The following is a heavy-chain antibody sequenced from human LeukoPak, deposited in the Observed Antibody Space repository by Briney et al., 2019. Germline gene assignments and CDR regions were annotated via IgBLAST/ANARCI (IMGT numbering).Heavy chain of an antibody. CDR3: ARVMGGFTIDY. CDR1: VGSISSGSYY. D-gene: IGHD3-10*01. J-gene: IGHJ4*02. CDR2: IYTSGST. Sequence: SQTLSLTCTVSVGSISSGSYYWSWIRQPAGEGLEWIGRIYTSGSTNYNPSLKSRVPISVDTSKNQFSLKLSAVTAADTAVYYCARVMGGFTIDYWGQGTLVTVSS. V-gene: IGHV4-61*02.